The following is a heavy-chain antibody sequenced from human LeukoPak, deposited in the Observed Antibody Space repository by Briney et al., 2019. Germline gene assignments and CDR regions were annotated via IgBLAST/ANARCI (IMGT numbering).Heavy chain of an antibody. CDR3: ARGRGYSGYAYYFDY. J-gene: IGHJ4*02. Sequence: SETLSLTCTVSGGSISSYYWSWIRQPPGKGLEWIGEINHSGSTNYNPSLKSRVTISVDTSKNQFSLKLSSVTAADTAVYYCARGRGYSGYAYYFDYWGQGTLVTVSS. D-gene: IGHD5-12*01. CDR1: GGSISSYY. CDR2: INHSGST. V-gene: IGHV4-34*01.